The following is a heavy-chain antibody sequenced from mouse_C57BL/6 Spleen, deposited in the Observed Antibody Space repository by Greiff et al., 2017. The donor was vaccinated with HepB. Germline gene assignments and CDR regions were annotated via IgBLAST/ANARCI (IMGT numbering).Heavy chain of an antibody. CDR1: GYTFTDYY. CDR2: INPNNGGT. Sequence: VQLQQSGPELVKPGASVKISCKASGYTFTDYYMNWVKQSHGKSLEWIGDINPNNGGTSYNQKFKGKATLTVDKSSSTAYMELRSLTSEDSAVYYCARAPYPGAMDYWGQGTSVTVSS. J-gene: IGHJ4*01. D-gene: IGHD5-1*01. V-gene: IGHV1-26*01. CDR3: ARAPYPGAMDY.